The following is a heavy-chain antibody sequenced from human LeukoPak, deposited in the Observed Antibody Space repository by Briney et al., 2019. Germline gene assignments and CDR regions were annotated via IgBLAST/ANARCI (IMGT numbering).Heavy chain of an antibody. J-gene: IGHJ6*03. CDR3: ARVLITMVRGVIISPYYYYYMDV. Sequence: ASVKVSCKASGYTFTSYGISWVRQAPGQGLEWMGWISAYNGNTNYAQTLQGRVTMTTDTSTSTAYMELRSLRSDDTAVYYCARVLITMVRGVIISPYYYYYMDVWGKGTTVTISS. CDR1: GYTFTSYG. V-gene: IGHV1-18*01. D-gene: IGHD3-10*01. CDR2: ISAYNGNT.